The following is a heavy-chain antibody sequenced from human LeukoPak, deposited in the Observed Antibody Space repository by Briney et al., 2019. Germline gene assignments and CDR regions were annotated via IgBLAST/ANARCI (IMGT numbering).Heavy chain of an antibody. V-gene: IGHV4-38-2*01. D-gene: IGHD4-11*01. CDR1: GYSISSGYY. Sequence: SETLSLTCAVPGYSISSGYYWGWIRQPPGKGLDWIGSIYHSGSTYYNPSLKSRVTISVDTSKNQFSLKRSSVTAADTAVYYCARLTYSGPHYFDYWGQGTLVTVSS. CDR2: IYHSGST. J-gene: IGHJ4*02. CDR3: ARLTYSGPHYFDY.